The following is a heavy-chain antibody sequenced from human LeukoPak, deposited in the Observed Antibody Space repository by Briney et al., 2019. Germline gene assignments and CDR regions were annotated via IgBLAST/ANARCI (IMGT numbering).Heavy chain of an antibody. D-gene: IGHD3-10*01. Sequence: PSETLSLTCTVSGGSISSSSYYWGWIRQPPGKGLEWIGSIYYSGSTYYNPSLKSRVTISVDTSKNQFSLKLSSVTAADTAVYYCARVRFGEETFDYWGQGTLVTVSS. V-gene: IGHV4-39*07. CDR3: ARVRFGEETFDY. CDR1: GGSISSSSYY. CDR2: IYYSGST. J-gene: IGHJ4*02.